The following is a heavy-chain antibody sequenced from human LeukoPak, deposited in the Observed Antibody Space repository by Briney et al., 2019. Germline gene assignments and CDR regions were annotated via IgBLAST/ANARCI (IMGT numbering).Heavy chain of an antibody. CDR3: ARGPHRYCSGGSCVIDY. D-gene: IGHD2-15*01. V-gene: IGHV1-24*01. J-gene: IGHJ4*02. CDR1: GYTLTELS. Sequence: ASVKVSCKVSGYTLTELSMHWVRQAPGKGLEWMGGFDPEDGETIYAQKFQGRVTMTRNTSISTAYMELSSLRSEDTAVYYCARGPHRYCSGGSCVIDYWGQGTLVTVSS. CDR2: FDPEDGET.